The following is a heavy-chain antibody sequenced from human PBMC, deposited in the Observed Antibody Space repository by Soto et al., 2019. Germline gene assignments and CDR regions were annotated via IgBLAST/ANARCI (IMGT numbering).Heavy chain of an antibody. V-gene: IGHV3-64D*08. CDR2: ISSNGGST. CDR1: GFTFSSYA. D-gene: IGHD2-21*02. CDR3: VKAKRVVTAIPGALQGINWFDP. Sequence: GESLKISCSASGFTFSSYAMHWVRQAPGKGLEYVSAISSNGGSTYYADSVKGRFTISRDNSKNTLYLQMSSLRAEDTAVYYCVKAKRVVTAIPGALQGINWFDPWGQGTLVTVSS. J-gene: IGHJ5*02.